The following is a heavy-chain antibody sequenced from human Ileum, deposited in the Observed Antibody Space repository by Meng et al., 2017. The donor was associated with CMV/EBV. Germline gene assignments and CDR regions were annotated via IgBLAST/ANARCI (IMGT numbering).Heavy chain of an antibody. Sequence: TVPGGSVSSGSYCWSWIRQPPGKGLEWLGYIYYSGSTNYDPSLKGRVTISVDTSKNQFSLKLSSVTAADTAVYHCARDQGIRGFDPWGQGTLVTVSS. CDR3: ARDQGIRGFDP. D-gene: IGHD3-10*01. CDR1: GGSVSSGSYC. J-gene: IGHJ5*02. CDR2: IYYSGST. V-gene: IGHV4-61*01.